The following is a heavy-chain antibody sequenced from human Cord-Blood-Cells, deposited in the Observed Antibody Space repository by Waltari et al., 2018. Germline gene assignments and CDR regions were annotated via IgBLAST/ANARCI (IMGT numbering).Heavy chain of an antibody. Sequence: QVQLVQSGAEVKKPGASVKVSCKASGYTFTGYYMHWVRQAPGQGLEWMGWINPNSGGTNYAQKFQGRVTMTRDTSISTAYMELSRLRSDDTAVYYCARDYDFWSGYYYFDYWGQGTLVTVSS. CDR2: INPNSGGT. CDR3: ARDYDFWSGYYYFDY. CDR1: GYTFTGYY. J-gene: IGHJ4*02. V-gene: IGHV1-2*02. D-gene: IGHD3-3*01.